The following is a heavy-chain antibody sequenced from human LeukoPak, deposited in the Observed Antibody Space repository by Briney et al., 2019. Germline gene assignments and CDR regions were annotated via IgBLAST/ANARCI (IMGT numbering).Heavy chain of an antibody. Sequence: GGSLRLSCAASGFTFSSYSMNWVRQAPGKGLGWVSSISSSSSYIYYADSVKGRFTISRDNAKNSLYLQMNSLRAEDTAVYYCARGFSGTADYWGQGTLVTVSS. D-gene: IGHD1-1*01. CDR1: GFTFSSYS. CDR2: ISSSSSYI. CDR3: ARGFSGTADY. V-gene: IGHV3-21*01. J-gene: IGHJ4*02.